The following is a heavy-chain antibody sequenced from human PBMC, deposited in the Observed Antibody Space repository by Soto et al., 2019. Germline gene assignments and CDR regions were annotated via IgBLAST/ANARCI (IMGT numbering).Heavy chain of an antibody. J-gene: IGHJ6*01. CDR3: APGITGSYYGMDG. CDR1: VCIFSSYA. D-gene: IGHD1-20*01. Sequence: GGSLRLSCASSVCIFSSYAMHCVRHSPGKGLEWVAVISYDGSNKHFADSVEGRFTISRDNSKNTLYLQMNSLRSEDTAVYYCAPGITGSYYGMDGLGQGTTGIVSS. V-gene: IGHV3-30-3*01. CDR2: ISYDGSNK.